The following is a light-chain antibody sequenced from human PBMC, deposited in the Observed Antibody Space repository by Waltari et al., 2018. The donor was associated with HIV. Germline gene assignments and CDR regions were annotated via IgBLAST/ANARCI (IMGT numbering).Light chain of an antibody. V-gene: IGLV2-14*03. CDR1: SSDVGGYNH. Sequence: QSALPQPASASGSPGQSITISCTGTSSDVGGYNHVSWYPQQPGKAPKLMIYDVSNRPAGVSNRFSGSKSGNTASLTISGLQAEDEADYYCSSYTSSSTLVFGGGTKLTVL. CDR3: SSYTSSSTLV. J-gene: IGLJ2*01. CDR2: DVS.